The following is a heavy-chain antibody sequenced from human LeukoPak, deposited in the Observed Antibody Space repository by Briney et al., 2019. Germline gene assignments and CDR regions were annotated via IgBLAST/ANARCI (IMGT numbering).Heavy chain of an antibody. CDR3: ARDRRYSSGWYGVHDAFDI. CDR1: RFTFSSYS. CDR2: ISSSSSYI. J-gene: IGHJ3*02. D-gene: IGHD6-19*01. Sequence: GGSLRLSCAAFRFTFSSYSMKWVRQAPGKGLEWVSSISSSSSYIYYADSVKGRFTISRDNAKNSLYLQMNSLRAEDTAVYYCARDRRYSSGWYGVHDAFDIWGQGTMVTVSS. V-gene: IGHV3-21*01.